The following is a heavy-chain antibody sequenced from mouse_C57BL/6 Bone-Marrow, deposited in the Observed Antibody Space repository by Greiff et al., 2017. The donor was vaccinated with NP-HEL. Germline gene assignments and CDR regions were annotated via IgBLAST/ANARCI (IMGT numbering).Heavy chain of an antibody. CDR3: ARAYDYGGEGWLAD. CDR1: GYTFTSYG. CDR2: IYPRSGNT. J-gene: IGHJ3*01. Sequence: QVQLQQSGAELARPGASVKLSCKASGYTFTSYGISWVKQRTGQGLEWIGEIYPRSGNTYYNEKFKGKATLTADKSSSTAYMELRSLTSEDAAVYVWARAYDYGGEGWLADWGQGTLVTVAA. V-gene: IGHV1-81*01. D-gene: IGHD2-4*01.